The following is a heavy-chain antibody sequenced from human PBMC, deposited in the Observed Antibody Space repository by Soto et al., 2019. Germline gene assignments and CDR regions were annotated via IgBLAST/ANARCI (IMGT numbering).Heavy chain of an antibody. Sequence: QAQLVQSGAEVKKPGTSVKVSCKASGYTFTKFYLHWVRQAPGQGLEWMGIIDPSDGTTSYAQKFQGRVSITRDTSTSTVYMELGSLRSDDTAVYYCARDPTDFNILAGYYYGWLDPWGQGTLVTVSS. V-gene: IGHV1-46*01. CDR3: ARDPTDFNILAGYYYGWLDP. D-gene: IGHD3-9*01. J-gene: IGHJ5*02. CDR2: IDPSDGTT. CDR1: GYTFTKFY.